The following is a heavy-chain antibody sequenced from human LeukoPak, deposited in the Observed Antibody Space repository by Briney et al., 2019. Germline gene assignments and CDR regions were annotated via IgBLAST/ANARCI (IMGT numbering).Heavy chain of an antibody. Sequence: GGSLRLSCAAPGFNVSSNYMTWIRQAPGKGLEWVSLIYGADAAYYAESVRGRFMISRDNFKNTFFLQMNSLRVEDTAVYYCVTSTGQQFIPYDYWGQGTHVTVSS. CDR2: IYGADAA. CDR3: VTSTGQQFIPYDY. D-gene: IGHD6-13*01. V-gene: IGHV3-66*02. J-gene: IGHJ4*02. CDR1: GFNVSSNY.